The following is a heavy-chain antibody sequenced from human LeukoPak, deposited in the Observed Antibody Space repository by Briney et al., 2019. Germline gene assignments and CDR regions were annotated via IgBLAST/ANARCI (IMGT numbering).Heavy chain of an antibody. V-gene: IGHV4-30-4*01. D-gene: IGHD3-22*01. J-gene: IGHJ4*02. CDR1: GGSISSGDYY. Sequence: SETLSLTCAVSGGSISSGDYYWSWIRQPPGKGLEWIGYIYYSGSTYYNPSLKSRVTISVDTPKNQFSLKLSSVTAADTAVYYCARVAYYDSSGYLLDYWGQGTLVTVSS. CDR2: IYYSGST. CDR3: ARVAYYDSSGYLLDY.